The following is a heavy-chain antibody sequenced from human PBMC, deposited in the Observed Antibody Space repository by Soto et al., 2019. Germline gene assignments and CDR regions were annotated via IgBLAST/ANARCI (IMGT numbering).Heavy chain of an antibody. CDR3: ARGGSATVYPVDYYYYGMDV. D-gene: IGHD3-9*01. CDR1: GGSFSGYY. Sequence: SETLSLTCAVYGGSFSGYYWSWIRQPPGKGLEWIGEINHSGNTNYNPSLKSRVTISVDTSKNQFSLKLSSVTAADTAVYYCARGGSATVYPVDYYYYGMDVWGQGTTVTVSS. V-gene: IGHV4-34*01. J-gene: IGHJ6*02. CDR2: INHSGNT.